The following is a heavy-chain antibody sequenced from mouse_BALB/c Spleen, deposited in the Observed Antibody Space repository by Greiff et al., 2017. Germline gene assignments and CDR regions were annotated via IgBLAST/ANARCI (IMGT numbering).Heavy chain of an antibody. J-gene: IGHJ4*01. CDR2: ISYSGST. CDR3: ARYPIYYDYAMDY. V-gene: IGHV3-8*02. Sequence: EVQLQQSGPSLVKPSQTLSLTCSVTGDSITSGYWNWIRKFPGNKLEYMGYISYSGSTYYNPSLKSRISITRDTSKNQYYLQLNSVTTEDTATYYCARYPIYYDYAMDYWGQGTSVTVSS. CDR1: GDSITSGY. D-gene: IGHD2-1*01.